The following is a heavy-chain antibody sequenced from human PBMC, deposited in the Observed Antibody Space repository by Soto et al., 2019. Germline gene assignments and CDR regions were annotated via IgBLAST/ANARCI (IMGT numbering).Heavy chain of an antibody. V-gene: IGHV3-7*05. J-gene: IGHJ6*02. D-gene: IGHD1-1*01. CDR3: ASQRVSYAMDF. CDR1: EFTFGDYW. CDR2: MNQDGSEK. Sequence: EVQLVESGGGLVQPGGSLRLSCTVSEFTFGDYWMTWVRQAPGKGLEWVANMNQDGSEKYYVDSVQGRFAISRDNAKNSLYLQMHSLSAEDTAVYYCASQRVSYAMDFWGQGTTVTVSS.